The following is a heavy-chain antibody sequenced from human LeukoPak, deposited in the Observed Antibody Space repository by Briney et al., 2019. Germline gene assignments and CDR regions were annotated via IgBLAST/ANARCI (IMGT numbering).Heavy chain of an antibody. CDR2: ISYDGSNK. CDR3: AKEGYSGYDY. V-gene: IGHV3-30*18. CDR1: GFTFSSYG. J-gene: IGHJ4*02. Sequence: QPWGSLRLSCAASGFTFSSYGMHWVRQAPGKGLEWVAVISYDGSNKYYADSVKGRFTISRDNSKNTLHLQMNSLRAEDTAVYYCAKEGYSGYDYWGQGTLVTVSS. D-gene: IGHD5-12*01.